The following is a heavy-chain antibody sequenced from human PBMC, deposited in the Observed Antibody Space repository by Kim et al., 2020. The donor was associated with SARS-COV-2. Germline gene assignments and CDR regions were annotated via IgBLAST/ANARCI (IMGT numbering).Heavy chain of an antibody. CDR2: IYYSGST. D-gene: IGHD1-26*01. CDR3: ARPPGGSYGYGMDV. J-gene: IGHJ6*02. V-gene: IGHV4-39*01. Sequence: SETLSLTCTVSGGSISSSSYYWGWIRQPPGKGLEWIGSIYYSGSTYYNPSLKSRVTISVDTSKNQFSLKLSSVTAADTAVYYCARPPGGSYGYGMDVWGQGTTVTVSS. CDR1: GGSISSSSYY.